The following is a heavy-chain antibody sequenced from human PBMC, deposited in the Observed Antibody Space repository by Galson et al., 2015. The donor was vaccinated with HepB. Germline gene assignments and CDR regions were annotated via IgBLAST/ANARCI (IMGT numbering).Heavy chain of an antibody. CDR2: ILPIFGST. Sequence: SVKVSCKASGYIFTSYQIHWVRQAPGQGLEWMGGILPIFGSTDYAQKFQGRVTITADESTSTAYMDLSSLRSEDTAVYYCARGGGTLFGGVIQYYFDYWGQGTLVTVSS. V-gene: IGHV1-69*13. CDR3: ARGGGTLFGGVIQYYFDY. CDR1: GYIFTSYQ. D-gene: IGHD3-3*01. J-gene: IGHJ4*02.